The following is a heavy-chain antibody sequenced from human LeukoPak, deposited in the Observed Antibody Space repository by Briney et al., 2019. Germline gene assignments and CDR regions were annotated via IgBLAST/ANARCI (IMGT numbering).Heavy chain of an antibody. CDR3: ARDRPTGASRLFVVQ. CDR1: GFTFSSYS. V-gene: IGHV3-21*01. Sequence: GGSLRLSCAASGFTFSSYSMTWVRQAPGKGLEWVSSMSSGSSYIYYADSVRGRFTISRDNVKNSLYLLMNSLRAEDTAVYYCARDRPTGASRLFVVQWGQGTLVTVSS. CDR2: MSSGSSYI. D-gene: IGHD3-3*01. J-gene: IGHJ4*02.